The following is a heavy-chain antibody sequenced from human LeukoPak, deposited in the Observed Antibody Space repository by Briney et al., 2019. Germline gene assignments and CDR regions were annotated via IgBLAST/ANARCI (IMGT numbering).Heavy chain of an antibody. D-gene: IGHD2-21*02. V-gene: IGHV3-53*01. J-gene: IGHJ4*02. CDR3: ARDRLEAVTDDDYFDY. CDR2: IHTDGTK. CDR1: GFSVSVNY. Sequence: GGSLRLSCEISGFSVSVNYINWVRQAPGKGLEWVSVIHTDGTKYYGDSVKGRFIISRDESKNTVYLQMNSLRAEDTAMYYCARDRLEAVTDDDYFDYWGQGTLVTVSS.